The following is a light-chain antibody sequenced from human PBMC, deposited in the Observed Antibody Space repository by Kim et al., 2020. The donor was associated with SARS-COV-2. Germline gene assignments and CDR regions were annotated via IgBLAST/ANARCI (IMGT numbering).Light chain of an antibody. J-gene: IGLJ3*02. CDR1: SSDVGGYNY. CDR3: CSYAGSYTWV. V-gene: IGLV2-11*01. CDR2: TVT. Sequence: QSALTQPRSVSGFPGQSVTISCSGTSSDVGGYNYVSWYQQHPGKAPQLIIYTVTKRPSGVPDRFSGSKSGNTASLTISGLQTEDEADYYCCSYAGSYTWVFGGGTQLTVL.